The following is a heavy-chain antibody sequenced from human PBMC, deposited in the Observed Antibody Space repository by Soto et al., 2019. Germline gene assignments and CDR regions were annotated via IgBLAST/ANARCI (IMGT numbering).Heavy chain of an antibody. J-gene: IGHJ4*02. CDR3: AREGRNPSLRSSNCLDH. D-gene: IGHD1-1*01. Sequence: QVQLAESGGGVVQPGRSLRISCATSGFNFSDYAMHWVRQAPGKGPEYVAVFSYDGIYKFYADSVKGRFTISRDNSKNTLYLEMNNLRVEDTAVYFCAREGRNPSLRSSNCLDHWGQGTLVTVSS. CDR2: FSYDGIYK. CDR1: GFNFSDYA. V-gene: IGHV3-30-3*01.